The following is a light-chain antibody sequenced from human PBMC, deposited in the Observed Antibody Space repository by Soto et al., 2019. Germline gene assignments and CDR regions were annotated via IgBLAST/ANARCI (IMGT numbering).Light chain of an antibody. CDR1: QSVSSK. CDR3: QQYNDWPPA. J-gene: IGKJ4*01. Sequence: ETVMTQSPATLSLSPGERATLSCRASQSVSSKLVWYQQKPGQAPRFLIYGASTRATGIPARFRGSGSGTEFTLTIESLQSEDFAVYYCQQYNDWPPAFGGGTKV. CDR2: GAS. V-gene: IGKV3-15*01.